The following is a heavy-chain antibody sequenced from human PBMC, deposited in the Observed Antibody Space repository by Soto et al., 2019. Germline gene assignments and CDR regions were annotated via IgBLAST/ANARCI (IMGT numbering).Heavy chain of an antibody. CDR2: IHGEGAGS. V-gene: IGHV3-23*01. Sequence: EVELLESGGGLVEPGGSVRLSCAASGFTFRNYAMSWVRQAPGKGLEWVSAIHGEGAGSVYADAVKGRFTVSRDDSKEPLYLQMSGLRLDATAVYYCVNDGVARNGTWAWFAPWGQGPLVTVAS. CDR3: VNDGVARNGTWAWFAP. CDR1: GFTFRNYA. D-gene: IGHD6-19*01. J-gene: IGHJ5*02.